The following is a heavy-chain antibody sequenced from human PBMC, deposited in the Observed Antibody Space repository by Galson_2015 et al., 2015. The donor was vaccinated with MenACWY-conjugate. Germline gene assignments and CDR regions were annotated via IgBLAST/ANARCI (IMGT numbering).Heavy chain of an antibody. J-gene: IGHJ4*02. CDR1: GGTFSSYA. Sequence: QSGAEVKKPGASVKVSCKASGGTFSSYAISWVRQAPGQGLEWMGGIIPIFGTANYAQKFQGRVTITAGESTSTAYMELSSLRSEDTAVYYCAREPFPDVENWNYGRFDYWGQGTLVTVSS. V-gene: IGHV1-69*13. D-gene: IGHD1-7*01. CDR2: IIPIFGTA. CDR3: AREPFPDVENWNYGRFDY.